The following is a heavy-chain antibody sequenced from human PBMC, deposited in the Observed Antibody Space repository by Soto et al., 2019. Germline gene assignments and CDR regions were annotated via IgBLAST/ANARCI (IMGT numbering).Heavy chain of an antibody. V-gene: IGHV1-8*01. CDR1: GYTFTSYD. Sequence: QVQLVQSGAEVKKPGASVKVSCKASGYTFTSYDINWVRQATGQGLEWMGWMNPNSGNTGYAQKFQGRVTMTRNTTISTAYIELSSLRYEDTAVYYCAREIVVVVAATLDYYYYGMDVWGQGPTVTVS. J-gene: IGHJ6*02. CDR3: AREIVVVVAATLDYYYYGMDV. D-gene: IGHD2-15*01. CDR2: MNPNSGNT.